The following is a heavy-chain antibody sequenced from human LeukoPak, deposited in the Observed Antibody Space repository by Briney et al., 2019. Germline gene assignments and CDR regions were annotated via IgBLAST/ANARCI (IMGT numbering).Heavy chain of an antibody. Sequence: PGGSLRLSCAASGFTVSSNYMSWVRQAPGKGLEWVSVIYSGGSTYYADSVKCRFTISRDNSKNTLYLQTNSLRAEDTAVYYCASAPLYYYGMDVWGQGTTVTASS. J-gene: IGHJ6*02. V-gene: IGHV3-53*01. CDR3: ASAPLYYYGMDV. CDR2: IYSGGST. CDR1: GFTVSSNY.